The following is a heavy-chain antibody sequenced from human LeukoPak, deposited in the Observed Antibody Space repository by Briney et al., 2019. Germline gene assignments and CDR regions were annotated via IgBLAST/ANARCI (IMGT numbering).Heavy chain of an antibody. V-gene: IGHV3-30-3*01. D-gene: IGHD3-10*01. CDR2: ISYDGSNK. Sequence: PGGSLRLSCAASGFTFSSYAMHWVRQAPGKGLEWVAVISYDGSNKYYADSVKGRFTISRDNSKNTLYLQMNSLRAEDTAVYYCAKDFRLLWFGESPSLPHYFDYWGQGTLVTVSS. CDR3: AKDFRLLWFGESPSLPHYFDY. CDR1: GFTFSSYA. J-gene: IGHJ4*02.